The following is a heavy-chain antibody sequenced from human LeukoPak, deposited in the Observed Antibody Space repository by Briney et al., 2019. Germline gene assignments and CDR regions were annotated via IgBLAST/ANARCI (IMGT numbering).Heavy chain of an antibody. CDR3: AKAEDYYDSSGYHYFDY. CDR2: ISGSGGST. Sequence: GGSLRLSCAASGFTFSSYAMSWVRQAPGKGLEWGSAISGSGGSTYYADSVKGRFTISRDNSKNTLYLQMNSLRAEDTAVYYCAKAEDYYDSSGYHYFDYWGQGTLVTVSS. CDR1: GFTFSSYA. J-gene: IGHJ4*02. D-gene: IGHD3-22*01. V-gene: IGHV3-23*01.